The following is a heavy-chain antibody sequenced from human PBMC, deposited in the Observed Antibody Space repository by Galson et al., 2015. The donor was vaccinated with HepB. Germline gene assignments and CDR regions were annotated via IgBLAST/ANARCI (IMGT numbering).Heavy chain of an antibody. Sequence: SLRLSCAASGFGFSGYEMHWVRQAPGKGLEWISYISDSGTTTYHADSVKGRFTISRDDAKTSLYLQMNSLRAEDTAVYYCVRDGIYCRGGSCYPYWGQGTLVTVSS. V-gene: IGHV3-48*03. CDR2: ISDSGTTT. D-gene: IGHD2-15*01. CDR1: GFGFSGYE. J-gene: IGHJ4*02. CDR3: VRDGIYCRGGSCYPY.